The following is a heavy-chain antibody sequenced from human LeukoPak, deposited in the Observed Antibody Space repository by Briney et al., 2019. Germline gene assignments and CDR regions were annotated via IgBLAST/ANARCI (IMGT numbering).Heavy chain of an antibody. J-gene: IGHJ4*02. CDR3: ARAHYDSSGYYYFDY. CDR1: GFTFSDYY. Sequence: PGGSLRLSCAASGFTFSDYYMSWIRQAPGKGLEWVSYISSSGSTIYYADSVKGRFTISRDNSKNTLYLQMNSLRAEDTAVYYCARAHYDSSGYYYFDYWGQGTLVTVSS. CDR2: ISSSGSTI. V-gene: IGHV3-11*01. D-gene: IGHD3-22*01.